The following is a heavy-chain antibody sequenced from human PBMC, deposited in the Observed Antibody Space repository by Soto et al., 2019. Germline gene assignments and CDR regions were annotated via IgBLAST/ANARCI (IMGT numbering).Heavy chain of an antibody. D-gene: IGHD5-12*01. CDR2: MNPSTGNT. J-gene: IGHJ5*02. CDR3: ARGRIIVAGGFDP. CDR1: GYTFTSYD. Sequence: QVQLVQSGAEVKKPGASVKVSCKASGYTFTSYDIIWVRQATGQGLEWMGWMNPSTGNTDSAEKFQGRLIMTRNTSISSVYMELSSLSLGATAVYYCARGRIIVAGGFDPWGQGPLVTVSS. V-gene: IGHV1-8*01.